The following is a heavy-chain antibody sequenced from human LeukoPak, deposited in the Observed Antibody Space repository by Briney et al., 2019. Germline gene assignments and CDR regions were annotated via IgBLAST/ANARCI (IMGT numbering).Heavy chain of an antibody. CDR3: AKDVTVPYFDY. CDR1: GFXFNGYG. D-gene: IGHD2-21*02. Sequence: PGRSLRLSCAASGFXFNGYGMHWVRQAPGKGLQWVALISYDGSNKYYGDSVKGRFTISRDNSMNTLFLQMNSLRAEDTAVYYCAKDVTVPYFDYWGHGTLVTVSS. V-gene: IGHV3-30*18. CDR2: ISYDGSNK. J-gene: IGHJ4*01.